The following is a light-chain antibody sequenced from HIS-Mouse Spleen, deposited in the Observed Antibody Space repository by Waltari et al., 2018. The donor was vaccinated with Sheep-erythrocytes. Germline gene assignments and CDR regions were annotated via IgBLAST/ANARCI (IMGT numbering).Light chain of an antibody. Sequence: DIQLTQSPSFLSASVGDRVTITCLASQGISSYLAWYQQKPGKAPKLLIYAASTLQSGVPSRFSGSGSGTEFPLTISSLQPEDFATYYCQQLNSYPHTFGQGTKLEIK. J-gene: IGKJ2*01. CDR2: AAS. V-gene: IGKV1-9*01. CDR1: QGISSY. CDR3: QQLNSYPHT.